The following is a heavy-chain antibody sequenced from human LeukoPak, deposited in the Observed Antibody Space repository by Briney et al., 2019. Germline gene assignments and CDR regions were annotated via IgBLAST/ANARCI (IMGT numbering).Heavy chain of an antibody. CDR2: IVSGGST. Sequence: SETLSLTCTVSTDSISSGSYYWGWVRQSPGQGLEWIGSIVSGGSTYHNPSLKSRVTISVDTSKNQFSLKLSSVTAADTAVYYCVRVMLGTPNWFDPWGQGTLATVSS. CDR3: VRVMLGTPNWFDP. J-gene: IGHJ5*02. CDR1: TDSISSGSYY. V-gene: IGHV4-39*07. D-gene: IGHD3-10*02.